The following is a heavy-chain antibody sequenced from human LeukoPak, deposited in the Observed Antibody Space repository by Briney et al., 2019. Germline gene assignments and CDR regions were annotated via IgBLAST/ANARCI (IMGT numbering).Heavy chain of an antibody. J-gene: IGHJ4*02. CDR1: GYTFTSYY. CDR3: AKERSALTDYVSPRPFDY. D-gene: IGHD3-10*02. CDR2: INPSGGST. Sequence: ASVKVSCKASGYTFTSYYIHWVRQAPGQGLEWMGIINPSGGSTSYAQKFQGRVTMTRDTSTSTVYMGLSSLRSEDTAVFYCAKERSALTDYVSPRPFDYWGQGTLVTVSS. V-gene: IGHV1-46*01.